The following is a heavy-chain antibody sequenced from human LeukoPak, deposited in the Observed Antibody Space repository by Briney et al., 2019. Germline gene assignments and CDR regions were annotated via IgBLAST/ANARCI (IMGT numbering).Heavy chain of an antibody. V-gene: IGHV4-39*01. CDR3: AFSPYSYGLNNWFDP. CDR1: GGSISNSNYY. J-gene: IGHJ5*02. CDR2: IYYSGST. D-gene: IGHD5-18*01. Sequence: SETLSLTCTVSGGSISNSNYYWGWIRQPPGKGLEWIGSIYYSGSTYYNPSLKSRVTISVDTSKNQFSLKLSSVTAADTAVYYCAFSPYSYGLNNWFDPWGQGTLVTVSS.